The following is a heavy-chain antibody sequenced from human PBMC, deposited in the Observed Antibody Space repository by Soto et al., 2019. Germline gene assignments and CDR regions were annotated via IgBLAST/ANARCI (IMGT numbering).Heavy chain of an antibody. CDR3: AKFPFDYYDSSGYYVGMDV. V-gene: IGHV3-23*01. J-gene: IGHJ6*02. CDR1: GFTFSSYA. Sequence: GGSLRLSCAASGFTFSSYAMSWVRQAPGKGLEWVSAISGSGGSTYYADSVKGRFTISRDNSKNTLYLQMNSLRAEDTAVYYCAKFPFDYYDSSGYYVGMDVWGQGTTVTVSS. CDR2: ISGSGGST. D-gene: IGHD3-22*01.